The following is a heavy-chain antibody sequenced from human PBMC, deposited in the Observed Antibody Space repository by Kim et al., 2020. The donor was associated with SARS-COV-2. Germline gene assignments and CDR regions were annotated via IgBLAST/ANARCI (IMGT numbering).Heavy chain of an antibody. V-gene: IGHV3-23*01. D-gene: IGHD3-10*01. Sequence: GGSLRLSCAASGFTFSSYPMSWVRQAPGKGLEWVSAISGSGGSTYYADSVKGRFTISRDNSKNTLYLQMNSLRAEDTAVYYCAKDSPYYYGSGSHNWFDPWGQGTLVTVSS. CDR3: AKDSPYYYGSGSHNWFDP. CDR1: GFTFSSYP. CDR2: ISGSGGST. J-gene: IGHJ5*02.